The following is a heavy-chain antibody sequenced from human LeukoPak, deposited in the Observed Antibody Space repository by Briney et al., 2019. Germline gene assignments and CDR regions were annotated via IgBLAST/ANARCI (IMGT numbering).Heavy chain of an antibody. Sequence: SETLSLTCTVSGTSISNYYWSWIRQPPGKGLEWIGYIYYSRDTNYNPSLKSRVTMSVDTSKNQFSLNLSSLTAADTAVFYCARGTTRYTTTYYFDYWGQGTLVTVPS. CDR3: ARGTTRYTTTYYFDY. D-gene: IGHD2-2*02. J-gene: IGHJ4*02. CDR2: IYYSRDT. V-gene: IGHV4-59*01. CDR1: GTSISNYY.